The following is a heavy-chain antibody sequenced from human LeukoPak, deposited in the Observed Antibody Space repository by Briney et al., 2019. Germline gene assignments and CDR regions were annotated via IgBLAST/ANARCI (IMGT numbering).Heavy chain of an antibody. CDR2: IRYDGSNK. J-gene: IGHJ4*02. CDR1: GFTFSSYG. Sequence: GGSLRLSCAASGFTFSSYGMHWVRQAPGKGLEWVAFIRYDGSNKYYADSVKGRFTISRDNSKNTLYLQMNSLRAEDTAVYYCAKDRVDYYGSGSLFYWGQGTLVTVSS. V-gene: IGHV3-30*02. D-gene: IGHD3-10*01. CDR3: AKDRVDYYGSGSLFY.